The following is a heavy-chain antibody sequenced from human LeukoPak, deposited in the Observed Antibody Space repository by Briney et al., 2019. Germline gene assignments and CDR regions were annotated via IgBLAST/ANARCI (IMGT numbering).Heavy chain of an antibody. CDR3: ARDENYYGSGSYDY. D-gene: IGHD3-10*01. J-gene: IGHJ4*02. V-gene: IGHV3-23*01. CDR1: GFTISNYA. CDR2: ISGSGGST. Sequence: GGSLRLCCAASGFTISNYALSWVRQAPGKGLEWGSAISGSGGSTYYAESVKGRFTLSRDNTKNTLSLQMSSLRAEDTAVYYCARDENYYGSGSYDYWGQGTLVTVSS.